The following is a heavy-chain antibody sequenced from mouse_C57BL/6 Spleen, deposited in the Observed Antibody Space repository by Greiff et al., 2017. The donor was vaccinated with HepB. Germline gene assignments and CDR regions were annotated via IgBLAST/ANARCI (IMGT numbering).Heavy chain of an antibody. CDR3: ARQDVTTVDYAMDY. CDR1: GFTFSSYG. Sequence: EVMLVESGGDLVKPGGSLKLSCAASGFTFSSYGMSWVRQTPDKRLEWVATISSGGSYTYYPDSVKGRFTISRDNAKNTLYLQMSSLKSEDTAMYYCARQDVTTVDYAMDYWGQGTSVTVSS. J-gene: IGHJ4*01. V-gene: IGHV5-6*01. CDR2: ISSGGSYT. D-gene: IGHD1-1*01.